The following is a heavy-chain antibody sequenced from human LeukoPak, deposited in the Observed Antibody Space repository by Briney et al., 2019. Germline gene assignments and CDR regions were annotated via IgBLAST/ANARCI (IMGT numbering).Heavy chain of an antibody. CDR2: IYSGGST. Sequence: GGSLRLSCAASGFTVSSKDMSWVRQAPGKGLEWVSVIYSGGSTYYADSVKGRFTISRDNSKNTVYLQMNSLRAEDTALYYCATRYYHGMDVWGQGTTVTVSS. CDR3: ATRYYHGMDV. CDR1: GFTVSSKD. J-gene: IGHJ6*02. V-gene: IGHV3-66*01.